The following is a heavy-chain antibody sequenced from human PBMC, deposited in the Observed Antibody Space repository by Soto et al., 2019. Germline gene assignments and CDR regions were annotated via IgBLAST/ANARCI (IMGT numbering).Heavy chain of an antibody. CDR1: GYPFINYA. V-gene: IGHV1-3*01. CDR3: ARGGVVTPIYYYSGMDV. J-gene: IGHJ6*02. Sequence: ASVKVSCKASGYPFINYAVHWVRQAPGQRLEWMGWIDADSGDTKYSQKFQGRVTIIRDTSASTVYMELSSLRSEDTAVYYCARGGVVTPIYYYSGMDVWGQGTTVTVYS. D-gene: IGHD4-4*01. CDR2: IDADSGDT.